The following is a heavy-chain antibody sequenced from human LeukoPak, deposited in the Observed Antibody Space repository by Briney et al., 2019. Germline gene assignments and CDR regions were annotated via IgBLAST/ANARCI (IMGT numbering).Heavy chain of an antibody. V-gene: IGHV3-30*02. CDR1: GFTFSSYG. CDR3: AKVHPGYSYAEEDY. Sequence: PGGSLRLSCAASGFTFSSYGMHWVRQAPGKGLEWVAVIWYDGSNKYYADSVKGRFTISRDNSKNTLYLQMNSLRAEDTAVYYCAKVHPGYSYAEEDYWGQGTLVTVSS. D-gene: IGHD5-18*01. CDR2: IWYDGSNK. J-gene: IGHJ4*02.